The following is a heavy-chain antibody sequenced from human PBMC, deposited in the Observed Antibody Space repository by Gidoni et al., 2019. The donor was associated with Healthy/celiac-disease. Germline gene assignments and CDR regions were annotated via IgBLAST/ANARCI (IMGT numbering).Heavy chain of an antibody. CDR2: ISSSSSYI. Sequence: EVQLVESGGGLVKPGGSLRLSCAASGLTFSSYSMNWVRQAPGKGLECVSSISSSSSYIYYADSVKGRFTISRDNAKNSLYLQMNSLRAEDTAVYYCARDQTNMITFGGVIANNYYYYGMDVWGQGTTVTVSS. J-gene: IGHJ6*02. D-gene: IGHD3-16*02. CDR1: GLTFSSYS. CDR3: ARDQTNMITFGGVIANNYYYYGMDV. V-gene: IGHV3-21*01.